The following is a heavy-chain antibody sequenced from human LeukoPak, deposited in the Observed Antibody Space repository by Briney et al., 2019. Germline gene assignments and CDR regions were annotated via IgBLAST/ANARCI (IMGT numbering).Heavy chain of an antibody. CDR3: ARDNRIAVAGSFSWFDP. D-gene: IGHD6-19*01. CDR2: IYSGGST. J-gene: IGHJ5*02. CDR1: GFTFTNAW. Sequence: GGSLRLSCAASGFTFTNAWMSWVRQAPGKGLEWVSVIYSGGSTYYADSVKGRFTISRDNSKNTLYLQMNSLRAEDTAVYYCARDNRIAVAGSFSWFDPWGQGTLVTVSS. V-gene: IGHV3-66*01.